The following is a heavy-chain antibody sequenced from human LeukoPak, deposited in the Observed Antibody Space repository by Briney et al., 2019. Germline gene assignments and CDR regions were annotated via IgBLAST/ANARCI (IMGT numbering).Heavy chain of an antibody. CDR2: IYYSGST. Sequence: PSQTLSLTCTVSGGSISSGGYYWSWIRQHPGKGLEWIGYIYYSGSTYYNPSLKSRVTISVDTSKNQFSLRLSSVTAADTAVYYCARDRFTMVRGVIYGMDVWGQGTTVTVSS. D-gene: IGHD3-10*01. J-gene: IGHJ6*02. V-gene: IGHV4-31*03. CDR3: ARDRFTMVRGVIYGMDV. CDR1: GGSISSGGYY.